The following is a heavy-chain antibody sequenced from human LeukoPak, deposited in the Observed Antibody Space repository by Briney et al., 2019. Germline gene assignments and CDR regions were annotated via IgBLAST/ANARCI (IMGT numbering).Heavy chain of an antibody. D-gene: IGHD3-9*01. CDR3: ARDPWVYDILTGYGSQDALDI. J-gene: IGHJ3*02. CDR2: IWYDGSNK. Sequence: GRSLRLSCAASGFTFSSYGMHWVRQAPGKGLEWVAVIWYDGSNKYYADSVKGRFTISRDNSKNTLYLQMNSLRAEDTAVYYCARDPWVYDILTGYGSQDALDIWGQGTMVTVSS. V-gene: IGHV3-33*01. CDR1: GFTFSSYG.